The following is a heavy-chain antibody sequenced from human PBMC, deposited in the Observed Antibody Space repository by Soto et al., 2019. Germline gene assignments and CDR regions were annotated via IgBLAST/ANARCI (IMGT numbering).Heavy chain of an antibody. D-gene: IGHD2-15*01. CDR2: ITNKADVATT. J-gene: IGHJ4*02. V-gene: IGHV3-15*07. Sequence: EVQLVESGGGLVKPGESLRLSCAASGFTFTNAWMNWVRQAPGKGLEWVGRITNKADVATTDYAAPVKGRFTISRDDSKNTVSLQMNSLKPEDTAVYYWTSHPQDTRDDWGQGTLVIVSS. CDR1: GFTFTNAW. CDR3: TSHPQDTRDD.